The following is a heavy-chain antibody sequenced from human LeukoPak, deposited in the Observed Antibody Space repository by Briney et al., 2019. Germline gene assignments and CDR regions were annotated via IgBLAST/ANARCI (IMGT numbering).Heavy chain of an antibody. D-gene: IGHD5-18*01. J-gene: IGHJ4*02. CDR2: INWNGGST. CDR3: ARGGGDVDTAIPPYFDY. CDR1: GFPFDDYG. Sequence: GGSLRLSCAASGFPFDDYGMSWVRQAPGKGLEGVSGINWNGGSTGYADSVKGRFTISRDNAKNSLYLQMNSLRAEDTALYYCARGGGDVDTAIPPYFDYWGQGTLVTVSS. V-gene: IGHV3-20*04.